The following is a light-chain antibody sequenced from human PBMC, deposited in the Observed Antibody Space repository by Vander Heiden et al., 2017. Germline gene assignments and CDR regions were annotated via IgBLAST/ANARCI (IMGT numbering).Light chain of an antibody. CDR2: GAS. J-gene: IGKJ4*01. V-gene: IGKV3-20*01. CDR3: QQYGSAPLT. CDR1: QSVSSSY. Sequence: EIVLTQSPGTLSLSPGERATLSCRASQSVSSSYLAWYQQKPAQAPRLLIYGASSRATGIPDRGSGSGSGTDFTLTSSRLEPEDCAVYYCQQYGSAPLTFGGGTKVEIK.